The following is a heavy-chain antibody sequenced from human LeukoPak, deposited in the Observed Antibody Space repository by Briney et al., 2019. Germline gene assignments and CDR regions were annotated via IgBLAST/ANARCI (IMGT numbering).Heavy chain of an antibody. V-gene: IGHV1-18*01. CDR1: GGTFSSYA. J-gene: IGHJ4*02. CDR3: ARDHPARPLDY. Sequence: GASVKVSCKASGGTFSSYAISWVRQAPGQGLEWMGWISAYNGNTNYAQKLQGRVTMTTDTSTSTAYMELRSLRSDDTAVYYCARDHPARPLDYWGQGTLVTVSS. CDR2: ISAYNGNT. D-gene: IGHD6-6*01.